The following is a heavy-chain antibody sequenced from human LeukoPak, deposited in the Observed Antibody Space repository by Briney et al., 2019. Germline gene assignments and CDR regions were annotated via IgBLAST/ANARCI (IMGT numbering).Heavy chain of an antibody. CDR2: INAGNGST. V-gene: IGHV1-3*01. Sequence: ASVKVSCKASGYTFTSYAMHWVRQAPGQRLEWMGWINAGNGSTKYSQKFQGRVTITRDTSASTAYMELSSLRSEDTAVYYCAREETDRSGWDWGQGTLVTVSS. D-gene: IGHD6-19*01. CDR1: GYTFTSYA. J-gene: IGHJ4*02. CDR3: AREETDRSGWD.